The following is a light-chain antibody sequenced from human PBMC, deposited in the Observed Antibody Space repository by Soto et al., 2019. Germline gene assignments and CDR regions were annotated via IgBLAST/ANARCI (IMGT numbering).Light chain of an antibody. V-gene: IGLV2-14*03. CDR3: CSHSSGSTRYV. CDR1: SSDVDTYNY. Sequence: QSVLTQPASVSGSPGQSITISCSGISSDVDTYNYVSWYQLHPGKAPKVVTYDVSSRPSGVSNRFSGSRSGNTASLTISGLQAEDEAHYYCCSHSSGSTRYVFGTVTNDT. J-gene: IGLJ1*01. CDR2: DVS.